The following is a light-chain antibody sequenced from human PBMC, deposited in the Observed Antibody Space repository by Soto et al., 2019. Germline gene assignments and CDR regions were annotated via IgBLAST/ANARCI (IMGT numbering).Light chain of an antibody. J-gene: IGKJ1*01. V-gene: IGKV1-27*01. CDR1: QSISTY. CDR2: DAY. CDR3: QKYNGAPVT. Sequence: DIQMTQSPSSLSASVGDRVTITCRASQSISTYLAWYQLRPGKVPKLLIYDAYTLQSGVPSRFSGSGSGTDFTLSISGLQPEDVATYYCQKYNGAPVTFGQGTKVEIK.